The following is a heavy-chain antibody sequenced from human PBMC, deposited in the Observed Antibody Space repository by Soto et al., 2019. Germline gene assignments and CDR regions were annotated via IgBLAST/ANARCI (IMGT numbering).Heavy chain of an antibody. Sequence: RRSLQEAPEQGRAWMGWINPNSGGTNYAQKFQGRVTMTRDTSISTAYMELSRLRSDDTAVYYCARQTQTYYDFWSGYYPPDYWGEGTLVTVSS. CDR2: INPNSGGT. D-gene: IGHD3-3*01. V-gene: IGHV1-2*02. J-gene: IGHJ4*02. CDR3: ARQTQTYYDFWSGYYPPDY.